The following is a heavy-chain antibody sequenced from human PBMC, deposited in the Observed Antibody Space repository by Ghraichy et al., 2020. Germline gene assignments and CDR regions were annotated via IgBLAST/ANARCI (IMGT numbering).Heavy chain of an antibody. V-gene: IGHV3-30*18. CDR3: AKDLEVVTHYFYYGLDV. D-gene: IGHD3-22*01. CDR1: GFTFSTYG. CDR2: ISYDGSNK. J-gene: IGHJ6*02. Sequence: LSLTCAASGFTFSTYGMHWVRQAPGKGLEWVALISYDGSNKYYADSVKGRFTISRDNSKNTVYLQMTSLRAEDTAVYYCAKDLEVVTHYFYYGLDVWGQGTAVTVSS.